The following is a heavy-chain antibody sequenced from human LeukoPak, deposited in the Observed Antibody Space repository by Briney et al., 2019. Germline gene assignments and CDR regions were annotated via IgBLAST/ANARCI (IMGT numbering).Heavy chain of an antibody. V-gene: IGHV3-23*01. J-gene: IGHJ4*02. CDR2: IIVSGDST. CDR3: AQAARGDN. Sequence: HPGGSLRLSCAASGFTFSAYAMSWVRQAPGKGLEWVSTIIVSGDSTFYADSVKGRFTSSRDNFKNTLYLQMNSLRADDTAVYYCAQAARGDNWGQGTLVTVSS. D-gene: IGHD3-10*01. CDR1: GFTFSAYA.